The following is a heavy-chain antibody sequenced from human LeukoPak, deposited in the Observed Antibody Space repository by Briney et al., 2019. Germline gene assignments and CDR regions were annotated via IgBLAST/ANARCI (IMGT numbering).Heavy chain of an antibody. D-gene: IGHD3-10*01. CDR3: ARDQLWFGELSTFDP. CDR1: GFTVSSNY. V-gene: IGHV3-53*01. Sequence: PGGSLRLSCVASGFTVSSNYMSWVRQAPGKGLEWVSVIYSGGSTYYADFVKGRFTMSRDNSKNTLYLQMNSLRAEDTAVYYCARDQLWFGELSTFDPWGQGALVTVSS. CDR2: IYSGGST. J-gene: IGHJ5*02.